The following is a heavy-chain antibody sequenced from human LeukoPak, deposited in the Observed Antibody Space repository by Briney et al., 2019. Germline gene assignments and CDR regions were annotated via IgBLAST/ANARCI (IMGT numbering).Heavy chain of an antibody. V-gene: IGHV4-30-4*01. CDR2: IYYSGNT. CDR1: GGSISSGDYY. Sequence: SETLSLTCTVSGGSISSGDYYWSWIRQPPGKGLEWIGYIYYSGNTYYNPCLKGRVTISVDTSKNQFSLKLSSVTAADTAVYYCARERYYCSTTLCSPDWFDPWGQGTLVTVS. J-gene: IGHJ5*02. CDR3: ARERYYCSTTLCSPDWFDP. D-gene: IGHD2-2*01.